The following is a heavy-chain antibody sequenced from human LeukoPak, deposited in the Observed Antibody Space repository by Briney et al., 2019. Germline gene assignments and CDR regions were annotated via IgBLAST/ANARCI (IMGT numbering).Heavy chain of an antibody. CDR3: TTAPLLWFGELLPSEDY. V-gene: IGHV3-15*07. CDR1: GVTFSNAW. CDR2: IKSKTDGGTT. Sequence: NPGGSLRLSCAASGVTFSNAWMNWVRQAPGKGLEWVGRIKSKTDGGTTDYAAPVKGRFTISRDDSKNTLYLQMNSLKTEDTAVYYCTTAPLLWFGELLPSEDYWGQGTLVTVSS. D-gene: IGHD3-10*01. J-gene: IGHJ4*02.